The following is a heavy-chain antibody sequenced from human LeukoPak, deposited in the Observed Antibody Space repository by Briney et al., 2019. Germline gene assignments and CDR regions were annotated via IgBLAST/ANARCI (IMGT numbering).Heavy chain of an antibody. J-gene: IGHJ4*02. CDR3: ARQTQGDGYNFIDY. D-gene: IGHD5-24*01. Sequence: GESLKISCKGTGYSFTSYWIGWMRQMPGKGLEWMGIIYPGDSDTTYSPSFQGQVTISADKSIGTAYLQWSSLKASDTAMYYCARQTQGDGYNFIDYWGQGTLVTVSS. CDR2: IYPGDSDT. CDR1: GYSFTSYW. V-gene: IGHV5-51*01.